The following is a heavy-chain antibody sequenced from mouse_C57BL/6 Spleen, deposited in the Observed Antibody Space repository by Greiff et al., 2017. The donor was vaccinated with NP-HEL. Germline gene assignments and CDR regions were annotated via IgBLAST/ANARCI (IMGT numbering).Heavy chain of an antibody. CDR2: IDPSDSET. CDR1: GYTFTSYW. J-gene: IGHJ2*01. V-gene: IGHV1-52*01. Sequence: VQLQQPGAELVRPGSSVKLSCKASGYTFTSYWMHWVKQRPIQGLEWIGNIDPSDSETHYNQKFKDKATLTVDKSSSTAYMQLSSLTSEDSAVYYCARGAYYSNYDNFDYWGQGTTLTVSS. D-gene: IGHD2-5*01. CDR3: ARGAYYSNYDNFDY.